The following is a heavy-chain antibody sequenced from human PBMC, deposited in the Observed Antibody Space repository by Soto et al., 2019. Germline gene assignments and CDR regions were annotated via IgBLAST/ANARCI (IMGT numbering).Heavy chain of an antibody. CDR2: IYYSGST. CDR1: GGSISSYY. J-gene: IGHJ4*02. D-gene: IGHD3-3*01. V-gene: IGHV4-59*08. Sequence: TSETLSLTCTVSGGSISSYYWSWIRQPPGKGLEWIGYIYYSGSTNYNPSLKSRVTISVDTSKNQFSLKLSSVTAADTAVYFCARLGSTILGVVPPYFDYWGQGTLVTVSS. CDR3: ARLGSTILGVVPPYFDY.